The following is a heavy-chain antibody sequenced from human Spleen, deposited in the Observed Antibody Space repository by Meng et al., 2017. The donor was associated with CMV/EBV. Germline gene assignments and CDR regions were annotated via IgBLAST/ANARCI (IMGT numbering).Heavy chain of an antibody. CDR2: ISSSGRSI. D-gene: IGHD2-2*02. CDR3: ASRYCGGTSCSTPFDY. Sequence: GFSFSTYGMHWIRQAPGKRLEYVSAISSSGRSIYYADSVKGRFTISRDNSNNTLYLQMGSLRAEDMAVYYCASRYCGGTSCSTPFDYWGQGALVTVSS. CDR1: GFSFSTYG. V-gene: IGHV3-64*02. J-gene: IGHJ4*02.